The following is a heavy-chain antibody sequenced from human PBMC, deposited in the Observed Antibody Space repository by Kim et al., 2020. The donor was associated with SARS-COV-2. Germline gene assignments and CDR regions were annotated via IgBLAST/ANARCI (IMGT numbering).Heavy chain of an antibody. Sequence: GGSLRLSCAASGFTFSSYGMHWVRQAPGKGLEWVAVIWYDGSNKYYADSVKGRFTISRDNSKNTLYLQMNSLRAEDTAVYYCARDMGYDFWSGWVHYWGQGTLVTVSS. CDR3: ARDMGYDFWSGWVHY. CDR2: IWYDGSNK. D-gene: IGHD3-3*01. J-gene: IGHJ4*02. CDR1: GFTFSSYG. V-gene: IGHV3-33*01.